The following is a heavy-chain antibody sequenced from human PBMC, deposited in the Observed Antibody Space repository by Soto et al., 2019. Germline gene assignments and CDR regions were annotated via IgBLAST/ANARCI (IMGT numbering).Heavy chain of an antibody. V-gene: IGHV4-4*02. J-gene: IGHJ4*02. CDR2: IYHSGST. D-gene: IGHD2-2*01. CDR1: GGSISSSNW. Sequence: SETLSLTCAVSGGSISSSNWWSWVRQPPGKGLEWIGEIYHSGSTNYNPSLKSRVTISVDKSKNQLSLKLSSVTAADTAVYYCATRYCSSTSCPLDYWGQGTLVTVSS. CDR3: ATRYCSSTSCPLDY.